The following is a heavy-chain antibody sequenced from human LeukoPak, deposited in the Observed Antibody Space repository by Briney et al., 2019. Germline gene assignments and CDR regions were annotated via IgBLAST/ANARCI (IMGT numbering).Heavy chain of an antibody. D-gene: IGHD4-23*01. CDR3: AGVVPVGGNDY. CDR2: IYHSGNT. V-gene: IGHV4-38-2*01. Sequence: PSETLSLTCAVSGYSIRSNYLWGWVRQPPGKRLEWIATIYHSGNTYYNPSLRSRVTMSVDTFKNQFSLKVTSVTAADTAVYYCAGVVPVGGNDYWGQGILVTVSS. J-gene: IGHJ4*02. CDR1: GYSIRSNYL.